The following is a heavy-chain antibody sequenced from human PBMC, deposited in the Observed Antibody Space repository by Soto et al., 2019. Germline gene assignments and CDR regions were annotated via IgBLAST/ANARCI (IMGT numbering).Heavy chain of an antibody. D-gene: IGHD1-1*01. CDR3: AKDKPGTKSFDY. V-gene: IGHV3-23*01. Sequence: EVQLLESGGGLVQPGGSLRLSCAASGFTISSNAMYWVRQAPGKGLEWVSAISDRGDTTHYADSVKGRFTISRDTSKNTLYLQLNALRADDTAVYYCAKDKPGTKSFDYWGQGTLVTVSS. J-gene: IGHJ4*02. CDR1: GFTISSNA. CDR2: ISDRGDTT.